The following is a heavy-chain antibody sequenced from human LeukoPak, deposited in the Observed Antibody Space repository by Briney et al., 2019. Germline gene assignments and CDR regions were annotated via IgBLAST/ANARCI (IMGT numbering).Heavy chain of an antibody. Sequence: PSETLFLTCAVYGGSFSGYYWSWIRQPPGKGLEWIGEINHSGSTNYNPSLKSRVTISVDTSKNQFSLKLSSVTAADTAVYYCARLPSEGDVRLLWFEIRRNWFGPWGQGTLVTVSS. CDR2: INHSGST. J-gene: IGHJ5*02. V-gene: IGHV4-34*01. CDR3: ARLPSEGDVRLLWFEIRRNWFGP. CDR1: GGSFSGYY. D-gene: IGHD3-10*01.